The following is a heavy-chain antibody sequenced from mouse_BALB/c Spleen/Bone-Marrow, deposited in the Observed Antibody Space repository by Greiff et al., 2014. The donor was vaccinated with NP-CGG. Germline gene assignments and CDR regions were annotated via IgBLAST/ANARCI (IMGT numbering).Heavy chain of an antibody. Sequence: VQLKESGGGLVRPGGSRKLSCAASGFTFSSFGMHWVRQAPEKGLEWVAHISSGSSTIYYADTVKGRFTISRDNPKNALFLQMTSLRSEDTAMYYCARSRGNYLYYAMDYWGQGTSVTVSS. J-gene: IGHJ4*01. D-gene: IGHD2-1*01. CDR2: ISSGSSTI. CDR3: ARSRGNYLYYAMDY. CDR1: GFTFSSFG. V-gene: IGHV5-17*02.